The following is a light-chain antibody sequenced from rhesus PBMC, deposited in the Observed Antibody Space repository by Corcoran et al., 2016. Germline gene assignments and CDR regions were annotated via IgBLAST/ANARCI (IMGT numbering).Light chain of an antibody. J-gene: IGKJ1*01. Sequence: DIQMTQSPSSLSASVGDRVTITCRASQGISNWLAWYQQKPGKAPKVLIYTASSLQSGVPSRFSGSGPGTDFTLTISSRQPEEFGIYFCQQFNSVPLTFGQGTKVEIK. CDR1: QGISNW. V-gene: IGKV1-21*01. CDR3: QQFNSVPLT. CDR2: TAS.